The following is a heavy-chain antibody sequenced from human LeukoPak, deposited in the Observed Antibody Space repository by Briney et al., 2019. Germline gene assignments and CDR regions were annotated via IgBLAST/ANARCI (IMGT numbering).Heavy chain of an antibody. V-gene: IGHV1-18*01. CDR2: ISAYNGNT. D-gene: IGHD3-3*01. Sequence: PGASVKVSCTASGFTFTSYGISWVRQAPGQGLEWMAWISAYNGNTHYAQTLKGRFTMTKDKSKNTVYLQLRSLRSEDTALYYCARDESTQVGFGYDFWSGPDYWGQGTLVTVSS. CDR3: ARDESTQVGFGYDFWSGPDY. J-gene: IGHJ4*02. CDR1: GFTFTSYG.